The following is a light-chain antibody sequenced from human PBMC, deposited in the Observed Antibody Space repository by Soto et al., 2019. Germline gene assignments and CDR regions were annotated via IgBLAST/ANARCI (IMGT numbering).Light chain of an antibody. CDR1: QSISSW. CDR2: DAS. J-gene: IGKJ1*01. V-gene: IGKV1-5*01. CDR3: QQYNIYPWT. Sequence: DIQMTQSPSTLSASVGDSVTITCRASQSISSWLAWYQQRPGKAPKVLIYDASSLQSGVTSRFSGSGSGTEFTLTISSLQPYDFATYYCQQYNIYPWTFGQGTEVEIK.